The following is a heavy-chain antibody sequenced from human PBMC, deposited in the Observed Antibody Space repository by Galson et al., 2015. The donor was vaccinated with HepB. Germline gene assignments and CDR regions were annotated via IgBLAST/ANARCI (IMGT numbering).Heavy chain of an antibody. D-gene: IGHD7-27*01. Sequence: LRLSCAASGFTFSSYWMSWVRQAPGKGLEWVANIKQDGSEKYYVDSVKGRFTISRDNAKNSLFLQMNSLRAEDTAVYYCARDRINWGAYNWFDPWGQGTLVTVSS. CDR3: ARDRINWGAYNWFDP. V-gene: IGHV3-7*03. CDR2: IKQDGSEK. CDR1: GFTFSSYW. J-gene: IGHJ5*02.